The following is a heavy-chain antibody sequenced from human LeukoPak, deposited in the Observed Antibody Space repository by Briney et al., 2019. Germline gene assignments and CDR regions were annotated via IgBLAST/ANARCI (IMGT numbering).Heavy chain of an antibody. J-gene: IGHJ4*02. CDR3: ARAAGTGRRADFDY. V-gene: IGHV4-4*02. D-gene: IGHD6-13*01. Sequence: SETLSLTCAVSGGSISSSNWWSWVRQPPGKGLEWIGEIYHSGSTNYNPSLKSRVTISVDKSKNQFSLKLSSVTAADTAVYYCARAAGTGRRADFDYWGQGTLVTISS. CDR2: IYHSGST. CDR1: GGSISSSNW.